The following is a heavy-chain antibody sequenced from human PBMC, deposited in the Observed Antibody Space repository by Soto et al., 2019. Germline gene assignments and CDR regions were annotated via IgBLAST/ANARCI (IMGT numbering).Heavy chain of an antibody. CDR3: WRTTVTTGRDAFDI. J-gene: IGHJ3*02. V-gene: IGHV3-74*01. CDR2: INSDGSST. D-gene: IGHD4-17*01. Sequence: GGSLRLSCAASGFTFSSYWMHWVRQAPGKGLVWVSRINSDGSSTSYADSVKGRFTISRDNAKNTLYLQMNSLRAEDTAVYYCWRTTVTTGRDAFDIWGQGTMVTVSS. CDR1: GFTFSSYW.